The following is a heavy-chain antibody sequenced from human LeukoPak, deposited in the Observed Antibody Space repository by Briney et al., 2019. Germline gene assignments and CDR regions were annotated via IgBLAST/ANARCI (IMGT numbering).Heavy chain of an antibody. V-gene: IGHV4-34*01. J-gene: IGHJ4*02. CDR1: GGSFSGYY. Sequence: SETLSLTCAVYGGSFSGYYWSWIRQPPGEGLEWIGEINHSGSTNYNPSLKSRVTISVDTSKNQFSLKLSSVTAADTAVYYCARGLGRIQLWLGYWGQGTLVTVSS. CDR3: ARGLGRIQLWLGY. D-gene: IGHD5-18*01. CDR2: INHSGST.